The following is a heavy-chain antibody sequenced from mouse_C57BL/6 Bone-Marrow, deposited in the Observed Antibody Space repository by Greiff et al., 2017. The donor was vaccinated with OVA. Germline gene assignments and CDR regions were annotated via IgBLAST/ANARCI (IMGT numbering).Heavy chain of an antibody. CDR2: IHPTSGST. J-gene: IGHJ3*01. Sequence: QVQLQQSGAELVKPGASVKLSCKASGYTFTSYWMHWVKQRPGQGLEWIGMIHPTSGSTNYNEKFKSKATMTVDKSSSTAYMQLSSLTSEDSSVYFCARSQTAHATLGAYWGQGTLVTVSA. D-gene: IGHD3-2*02. CDR3: ARSQTAHATLGAY. V-gene: IGHV1-64*01. CDR1: GYTFTSYW.